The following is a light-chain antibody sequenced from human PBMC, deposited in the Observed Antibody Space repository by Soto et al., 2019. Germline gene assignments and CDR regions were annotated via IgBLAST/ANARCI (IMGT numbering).Light chain of an antibody. J-gene: IGKJ1*01. CDR3: HQRSNWPWT. Sequence: EIVLTQSPATLSLSPGERATLSCGASQSVSSYLAWYQQKPGQAPRLLIYDASNRATGIPARLSGSGSGTDFTLTISSLEPEDFAVYYCHQRSNWPWTFGQGTKVVIK. CDR2: DAS. V-gene: IGKV3-11*01. CDR1: QSVSSY.